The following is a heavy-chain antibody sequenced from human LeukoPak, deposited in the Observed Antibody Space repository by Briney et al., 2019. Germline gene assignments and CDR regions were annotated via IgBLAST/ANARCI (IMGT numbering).Heavy chain of an antibody. J-gene: IGHJ6*03. D-gene: IGHD3-9*01. CDR2: IIPIFGTA. CDR3: ARVSGVLRYFDSNYYMDV. CDR1: GGTFSSYA. Sequence: SVKVSCKASGGTFSSYAISWVRQAPGQGLEWMGGIIPIFGTANYAQKFQGRVTITAGESTSTAYMELSSLRSEDTAVYYCARVSGVLRYFDSNYYMDVWGKGTTVTVSS. V-gene: IGHV1-69*13.